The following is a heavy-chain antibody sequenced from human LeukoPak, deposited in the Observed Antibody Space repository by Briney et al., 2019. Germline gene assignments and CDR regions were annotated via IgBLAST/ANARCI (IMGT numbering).Heavy chain of an antibody. V-gene: IGHV3-30*03. Sequence: GGSLRLSCAASGFTFNTYGMHWVRQAPGKGLEWVAVMSYDGTHEYYADSVKGRFTISRDNAKNSLYLQMNSLRAEDTAVYYCARDRLPGTFDYWGQGTLVTVSS. CDR1: GFTFNTYG. D-gene: IGHD1-1*01. CDR3: ARDRLPGTFDY. J-gene: IGHJ4*02. CDR2: MSYDGTHE.